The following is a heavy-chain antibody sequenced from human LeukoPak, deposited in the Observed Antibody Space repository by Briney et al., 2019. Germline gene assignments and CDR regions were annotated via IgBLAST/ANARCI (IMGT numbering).Heavy chain of an antibody. V-gene: IGHV1-69*13. J-gene: IGHJ4*02. CDR1: GGTFSSYA. CDR2: IIPIFGTA. Sequence: SVKVSCKASGGTFSSYAISWVRQAPGQGLEWMGGIIPIFGTANYAQKFQGRVTITADESTSTAYMELSSLRSEDTAVYYCARGPDYCSSTSCAYFDYWGQGTLVTVSS. D-gene: IGHD2-2*01. CDR3: ARGPDYCSSTSCAYFDY.